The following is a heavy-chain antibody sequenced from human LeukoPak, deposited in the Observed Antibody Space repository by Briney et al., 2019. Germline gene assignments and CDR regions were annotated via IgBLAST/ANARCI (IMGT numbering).Heavy chain of an antibody. Sequence: GGSLRLSCAPSGFSFSTYAMKWVREAPGGGVEWVSTIGGSGDNKYYAASVKGRFTISRENSKNTLSLQINSLRAEDTAVYYCAKVGPFGELFFSYYWGQGTLVTVSS. J-gene: IGHJ4*02. D-gene: IGHD3-10*01. CDR3: AKVGPFGELFFSYY. V-gene: IGHV3-23*01. CDR2: IGGSGDNK. CDR1: GFSFSTYA.